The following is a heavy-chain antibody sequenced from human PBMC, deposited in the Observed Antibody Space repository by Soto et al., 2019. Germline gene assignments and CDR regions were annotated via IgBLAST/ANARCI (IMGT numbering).Heavy chain of an antibody. D-gene: IGHD3-9*01. V-gene: IGHV3-43*01. CDR3: AKDFFHTDILTGYYSYGMDV. J-gene: IGHJ6*02. Sequence: GGSLRLSCAASGFTFDDYTMHWVRQAPGKGLEWVSLISWDGGSTYYADSVKGRFTISRDNSKNSLYLQMNSLRTEDTALYYCAKDFFHTDILTGYYSYGMDVWGQGTTVTVSS. CDR2: ISWDGGST. CDR1: GFTFDDYT.